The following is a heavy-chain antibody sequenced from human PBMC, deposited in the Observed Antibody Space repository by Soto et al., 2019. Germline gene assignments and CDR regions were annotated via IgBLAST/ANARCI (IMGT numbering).Heavy chain of an antibody. V-gene: IGHV3-33*01. CDR1: GFTFSSYG. Sequence: QVQLVESGGGVVQPGRSLRLSCAASGFTFSSYGMHWVRQAPGKGLEWVAVIWYDGSNKYYADSVKGRFTISRDNSKNTLYRQMNSLRAEDTAVYYCARDRSTVSGGDYWGQGTLVTVSS. CDR2: IWYDGSNK. J-gene: IGHJ4*02. CDR3: ARDRSTVSGGDY. D-gene: IGHD4-4*01.